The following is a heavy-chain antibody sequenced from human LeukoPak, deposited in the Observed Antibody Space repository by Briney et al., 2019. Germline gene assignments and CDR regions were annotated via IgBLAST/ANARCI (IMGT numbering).Heavy chain of an antibody. CDR3: AAQILTSSSLHYLDT. D-gene: IGHD2-2*01. CDR2: VSANDGTT. Sequence: ASVRVSCKASGYSFRNFGIKWLRQAPGQGLEWMGWVSANDGTTKFAQHFQDRVTMTTDASTTTAYLELRNLRSDDTAVYFCAAQILTSSSLHYLDTWGRGTLVTVSS. V-gene: IGHV1-18*01. J-gene: IGHJ4*02. CDR1: GYSFRNFG.